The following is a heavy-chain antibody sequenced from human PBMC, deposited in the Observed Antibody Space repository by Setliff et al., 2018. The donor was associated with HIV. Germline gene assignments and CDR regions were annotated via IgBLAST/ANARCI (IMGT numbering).Heavy chain of an antibody. CDR2: IRYDGSNK. V-gene: IGHV3-30*02. Sequence: PGGSLRLSCAASGFTFSSYGLHWVRQAPGKGMEWVAFIRYDGSNKYYADSVKGRFTISRDNSKNTLYLQMDRLRAEDTAVYYGARGGANPSWFDSWGQGTLVTVSS. CDR3: ARGGANPSWFDS. J-gene: IGHJ5*01. D-gene: IGHD3-16*01. CDR1: GFTFSSYG.